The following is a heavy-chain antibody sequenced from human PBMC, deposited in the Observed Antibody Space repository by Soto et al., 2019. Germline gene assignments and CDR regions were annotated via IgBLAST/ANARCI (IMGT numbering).Heavy chain of an antibody. CDR2: ISAYNGNT. Sequence: GPSVKVSCKASGYTFTSYGISWVRQAPGQGLEWMGWISAYNGNTNYAQKLQGRVTMTTDTSTSTAYMELRSLRSDDTAVYYCARDYDFWSGFYRHFDAWGQGALVTVSS. V-gene: IGHV1-18*01. D-gene: IGHD3-3*01. CDR3: ARDYDFWSGFYRHFDA. J-gene: IGHJ4*02. CDR1: GYTFTSYG.